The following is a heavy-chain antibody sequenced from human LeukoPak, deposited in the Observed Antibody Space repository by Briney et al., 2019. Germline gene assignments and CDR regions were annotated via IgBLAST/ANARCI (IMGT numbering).Heavy chain of an antibody. CDR3: AREEIPYYSNQGYFDY. J-gene: IGHJ4*02. V-gene: IGHV4-4*07. CDR1: GGSICSYY. D-gene: IGHD4-11*01. Sequence: SETLPLTCTVSGGSICSYYWSWIRQPAGKGLEWIGRIYTSGSTNYNPSLKSRVTMSVDTSKNQFSLKLSSVTAADTAVYYCAREEIPYYSNQGYFDYWGQGTLVTVSS. CDR2: IYTSGST.